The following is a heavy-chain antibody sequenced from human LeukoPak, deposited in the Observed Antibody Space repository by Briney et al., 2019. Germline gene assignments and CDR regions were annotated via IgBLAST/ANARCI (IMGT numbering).Heavy chain of an antibody. D-gene: IGHD3-9*01. CDR1: GGSMSGHF. Sequence: SETLSLTCTVSGGSMSGHFWSWFRRPPGKGLENIGYIHSSGSTNYNPSYKSRVTVSLEMSKNQFSLSLSSVTAADTAVYNCARDPGDHDWYNFDFWGQGILVTVFS. CDR2: IHSSGST. J-gene: IGHJ4*02. CDR3: ARDPGDHDWYNFDF. V-gene: IGHV4-59*11.